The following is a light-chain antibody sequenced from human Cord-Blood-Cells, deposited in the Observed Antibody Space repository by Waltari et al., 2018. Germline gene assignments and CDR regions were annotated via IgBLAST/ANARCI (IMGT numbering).Light chain of an antibody. V-gene: IGLV1-40*01. CDR3: QSYDSSLSGSVV. CDR2: GNS. CDR1: SSNIGAGHD. Sequence: QSVLTQPPSVSGAPGQRVTIPCTGSSSNIGAGHDVHWYQQLPGTAPKLLIYGNSNRPSGVPDRFSGSKSGTSASLAITGLQAEDEADYYCQSYDSSLSGSVVFGGGTKLTVL. J-gene: IGLJ2*01.